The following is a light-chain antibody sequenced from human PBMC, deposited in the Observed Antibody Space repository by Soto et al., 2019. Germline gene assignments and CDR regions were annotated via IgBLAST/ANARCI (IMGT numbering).Light chain of an antibody. CDR2: GAS. V-gene: IGKV3-20*01. J-gene: IGKJ4*01. CDR1: QSVSSSY. Sequence: EIVLTQSPGTLSLSPGERATLLCRASQSVSSSYLAWYQQKPGQAPRLLIYGASSRATGIPDRFSGSGSETDFTLTITRLEPDDFAVYYCQQYGGSPPLTFGGGTKVEIK. CDR3: QQYGGSPPLT.